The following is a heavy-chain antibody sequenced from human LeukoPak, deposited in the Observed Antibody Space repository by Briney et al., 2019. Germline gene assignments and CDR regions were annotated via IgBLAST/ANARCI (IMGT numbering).Heavy chain of an antibody. CDR3: ARRVQTTGVFDY. CDR2: IKPNSGDT. D-gene: IGHD2-8*01. Sequence: GASVKVSCKASGYTFTSYDINWVRQAPGQGLEWMGRIKPNSGDTNYAQKFQGRVTMTRDTSINTAYMELSRLKSDDTAVYYCARRVQTTGVFDYWGQGTLVTVSS. J-gene: IGHJ4*02. CDR1: GYTFTSYD. V-gene: IGHV1-2*06.